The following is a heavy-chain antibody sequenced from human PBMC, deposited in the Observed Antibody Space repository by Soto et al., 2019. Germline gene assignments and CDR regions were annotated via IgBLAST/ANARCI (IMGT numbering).Heavy chain of an antibody. CDR1: GYSFTSYW. CDR3: AIQTVYDILTGYRDYYYYYGMDV. J-gene: IGHJ6*02. D-gene: IGHD3-9*01. Sequence: GESLKISCXGSGYSFTSYWISWVRQMPGKGLEWMGRIDPSDSYTNYSPSFQGHVTISADKSISTAYLQWSSLKASDTAMYYCAIQTVYDILTGYRDYYYYYGMDVWGQGTTVTVSS. CDR2: IDPSDSYT. V-gene: IGHV5-10-1*01.